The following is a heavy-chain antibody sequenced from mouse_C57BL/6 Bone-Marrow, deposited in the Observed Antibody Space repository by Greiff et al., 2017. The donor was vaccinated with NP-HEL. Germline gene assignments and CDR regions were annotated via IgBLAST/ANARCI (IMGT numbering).Heavy chain of an antibody. Sequence: QVQLQQSGAELARPGASVKLSCKASGYTFTSYGISWVKQRTGRGLEWIGEIYPRSGNTYYNEKFKGKATLTADKSSSTAYMELRSLTSEDSAVYFCARVYYGSSYLNWYFDVWGTGTTVTVSS. D-gene: IGHD1-1*01. J-gene: IGHJ1*03. CDR1: GYTFTSYG. V-gene: IGHV1-81*01. CDR3: ARVYYGSSYLNWYFDV. CDR2: IYPRSGNT.